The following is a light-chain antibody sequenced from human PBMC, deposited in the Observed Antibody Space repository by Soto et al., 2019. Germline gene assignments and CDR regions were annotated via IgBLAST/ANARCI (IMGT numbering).Light chain of an antibody. V-gene: IGLV1-40*01. Sequence: QSVLTQPPSVSGAPGQRVTISCTGSTSNIGAGNFVHWYRQLPGSAHRLLMYSDSHRPSGVPDRISGSRSGTTASLAISGFQAEGEAYYYWHSHPTSLGVSVFGGGTKLTVL. CDR1: TSNIGAGNF. CDR2: SDS. CDR3: HSHPTSLGVSV. J-gene: IGLJ3*02.